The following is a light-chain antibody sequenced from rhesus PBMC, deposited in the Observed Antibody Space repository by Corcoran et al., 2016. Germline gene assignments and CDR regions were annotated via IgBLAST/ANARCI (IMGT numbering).Light chain of an antibody. CDR2: EVS. CDR1: RNDVGGYND. Sequence: QSALTQPRSVSKSLGQSVTISCTGTRNDVGGYNDGSWYQQHSGTAPRLLIYEVSKRPPGVSDRFSGSKSGHTASLTISGLPAEDEADYYCCSYSSGSTSIFGAGTRLTVL. J-gene: IGLJ1*01. CDR3: CSYSSGSTSI. V-gene: IGLV2S9*01.